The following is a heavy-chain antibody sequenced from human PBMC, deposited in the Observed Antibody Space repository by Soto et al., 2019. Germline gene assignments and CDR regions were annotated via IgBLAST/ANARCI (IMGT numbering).Heavy chain of an antibody. J-gene: IGHJ6*02. CDR2: IIPILGIA. CDR1: GGTFSSYT. V-gene: IGHV1-69*02. Sequence: QVQLVQSGAEVKKPGSSVKVSCKASGGTFSSYTISWVRQAPGQGLEWMGRIIPILGIANYAQKFQGRVTITADKSTSTAYVELSSLRSEDTAVYYCASADGTLYDYCGMDVWGQGTTVTGSS. CDR3: ASADGTLYDYCGMDV. D-gene: IGHD1-26*01.